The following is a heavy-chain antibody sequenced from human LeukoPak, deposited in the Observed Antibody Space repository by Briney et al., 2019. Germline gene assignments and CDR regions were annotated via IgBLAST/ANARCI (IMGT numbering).Heavy chain of an antibody. D-gene: IGHD3-10*01. CDR2: ISGSGGST. Sequence: PGGCLRLSCAASGFTFNTYAMSWVRQAPGKGLEWVSAISGSGGSTYYADSVKGRFTISRDNSKNTLYLQMNSLRAEDTAVYYCAKDGLVWFGELNWGQGTLVTVSS. CDR3: AKDGLVWFGELN. CDR1: GFTFNTYA. V-gene: IGHV3-23*01. J-gene: IGHJ4*02.